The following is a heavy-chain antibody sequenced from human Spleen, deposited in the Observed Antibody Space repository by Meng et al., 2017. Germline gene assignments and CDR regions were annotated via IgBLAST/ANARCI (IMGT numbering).Heavy chain of an antibody. CDR2: INPNNGGT. CDR3: ARYYYGSGSYPK. Sequence: QVQLVQSGAEVKKPGASVKVSCKASGYTFTGNYIHWVRQAPGQGLEWMGRINPNNGGTNYAQKFQGRVTMTRDTSISTAYMDLSGLTSDDTAVYYCARYYYGSGSYPKWGQGTLVTVSS. V-gene: IGHV1-2*06. CDR1: GYTFTGNY. D-gene: IGHD3-10*01. J-gene: IGHJ4*02.